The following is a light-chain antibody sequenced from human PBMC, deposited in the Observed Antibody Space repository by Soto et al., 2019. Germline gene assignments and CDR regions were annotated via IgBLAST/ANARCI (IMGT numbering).Light chain of an antibody. CDR3: QQSYITPWT. V-gene: IGKV1-39*01. CDR1: QSITTF. Sequence: IQMTQSPSSLSASVGDRVTITCRASQSITTFLNWYQQKPGKAPNLLIYAASSLQSGVPSRFSGSGSGTDFTLTIRSLQPEDFATYYCQQSYITPWTFGQGTKVDI. J-gene: IGKJ1*01. CDR2: AAS.